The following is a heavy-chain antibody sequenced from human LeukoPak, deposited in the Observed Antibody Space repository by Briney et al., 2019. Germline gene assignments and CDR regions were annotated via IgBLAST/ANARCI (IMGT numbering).Heavy chain of an antibody. V-gene: IGHV4-34*01. Sequence: PSETLSLTCAVYGGSFSGYDWSWIRQPPGKGLEWIGEINHSGSTNYNPSLKSRVTISFDTSKTQFSLKLSSVTAADTAVYYCARDGGYCSGVSCYSDFWSQGTLVTVSS. CDR1: GGSFSGYD. D-gene: IGHD2-15*01. CDR3: ARDGGYCSGVSCYSDF. J-gene: IGHJ4*02. CDR2: INHSGST.